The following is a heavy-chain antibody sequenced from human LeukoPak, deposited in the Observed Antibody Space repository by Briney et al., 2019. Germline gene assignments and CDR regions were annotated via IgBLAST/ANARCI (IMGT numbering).Heavy chain of an antibody. CDR2: INHSGST. Sequence: SETLSLTCAVYGGSFSGYYWSWIRQPPGKGPEWIGEINHSGSTNYNPSLKSRVTISVDTSKNQFSLKLSSVTAADTAVYYCARSLYASSNNWFDPWGQGTLVTVSS. CDR1: GGSFSGYY. D-gene: IGHD6-19*01. J-gene: IGHJ5*02. V-gene: IGHV4-34*01. CDR3: ARSLYASSNNWFDP.